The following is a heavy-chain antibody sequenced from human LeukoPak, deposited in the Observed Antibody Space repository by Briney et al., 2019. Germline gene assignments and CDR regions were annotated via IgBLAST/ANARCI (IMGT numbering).Heavy chain of an antibody. CDR1: GYSFVGYY. CDR3: ARDRVEMSTSLSFFDN. Sequence: GASVKVSCKASGYSFVGYYIHWIRQAPGQGLEWLGWMNADTGGRKLAQKFQGRVTLTRDTSINTAYMELNSLQSDDTAVYFCARDRVEMSTSLSFFDNWGQGSLITVSS. J-gene: IGHJ4*02. D-gene: IGHD5-24*01. CDR2: MNADTGGR. V-gene: IGHV1-2*02.